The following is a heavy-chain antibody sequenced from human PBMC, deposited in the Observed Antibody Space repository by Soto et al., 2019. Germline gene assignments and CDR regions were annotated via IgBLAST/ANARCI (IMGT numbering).Heavy chain of an antibody. CDR3: ARPKTIGAAAGKGWFDP. J-gene: IGHJ5*02. V-gene: IGHV4-30-2*01. CDR1: GGSISSGGYC. Sequence: PLSLTCAVSGGSISSGGYCWSWIRQPPGKGLEWIGYIYHSGSTYYNPSLKSRVTISVDRSKNQFSLKLTSVTAADMAMYYCARPKTIGAAAGKGWFDPWGQGTLVTVS. CDR2: IYHSGST. D-gene: IGHD6-13*01.